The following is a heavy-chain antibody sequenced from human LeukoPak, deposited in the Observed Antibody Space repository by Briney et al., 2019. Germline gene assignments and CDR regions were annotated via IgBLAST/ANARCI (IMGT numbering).Heavy chain of an antibody. CDR3: ARDRSPAPGRSYGRGHFDY. Sequence: ASVKVSCKASGYTFTGYYMHWVRHAPGQGLEWMGWINPNSGGTNYAQKFQGRVTMTRDTSINTAYMELSRLRSDDTAVYYCARDRSPAPGRSYGRGHFDYWGQGTLVTVSS. D-gene: IGHD5-18*01. CDR1: GYTFTGYY. J-gene: IGHJ4*02. CDR2: INPNSGGT. V-gene: IGHV1-2*02.